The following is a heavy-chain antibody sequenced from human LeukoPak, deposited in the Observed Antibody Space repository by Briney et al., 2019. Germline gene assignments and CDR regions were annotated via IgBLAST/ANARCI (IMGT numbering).Heavy chain of an antibody. D-gene: IGHD1-14*01. V-gene: IGHV4-31*03. CDR3: ARGATGVFDY. CDR2: IYYSGST. J-gene: IGHJ4*02. CDR1: GGSISSGGYY. Sequence: QTLSLTCTVSGGSISSGGYYWSWIRQHPGKGLEWIGYIYYSGSTYYNPSLKSRVTISVDTSKNQFSLKLSSVTAADTAVYYCARGATGVFDYWGQGTLVTVSS.